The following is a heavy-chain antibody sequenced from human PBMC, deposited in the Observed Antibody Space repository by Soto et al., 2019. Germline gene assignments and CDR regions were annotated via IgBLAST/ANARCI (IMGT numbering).Heavy chain of an antibody. V-gene: IGHV3-13*04. CDR1: GFTFSSYD. Sequence: TGGSLRLSCAASGFTFSSYDMHWVRQATGKGLEWVSAIGTADDTYYPGSVKGRFTISRENAKNSLYLQMNSLRAGDTAVYYCARVRTYGSGSYYDSWGQGTLVTVSS. J-gene: IGHJ4*02. CDR3: ARVRTYGSGSYYDS. D-gene: IGHD3-10*01. CDR2: IGTADDT.